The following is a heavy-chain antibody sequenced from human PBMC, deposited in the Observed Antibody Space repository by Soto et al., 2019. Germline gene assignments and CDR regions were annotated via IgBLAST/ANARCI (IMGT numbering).Heavy chain of an antibody. D-gene: IGHD3-3*01. V-gene: IGHV3-21*01. CDR3: AREPLNYDFSFFDY. J-gene: IGHJ4*02. CDR2: ISSSSSYI. Sequence: GGSLRLSCAASGFTFSSYSMNWVRQAPGKGLEWVSSISSSSSYIYYADSVKGRFTISRDNAKNSLYLQMNSLRAEDTAVYYCAREPLNYDFSFFDYWGQGTLVTVSS. CDR1: GFTFSSYS.